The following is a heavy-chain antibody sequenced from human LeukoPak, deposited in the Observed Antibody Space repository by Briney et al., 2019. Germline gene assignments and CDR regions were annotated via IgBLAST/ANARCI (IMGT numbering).Heavy chain of an antibody. V-gene: IGHV4-61*02. CDR3: ARTRLGDGYNSCWFDP. Sequence: SQTLSLTCTVSGGSISSGSYYWSWIRQPAGKGLEWIGRIYTSGSTNYNPSLKSRVTISVDTSKNQFSLKLSSVTAADTAVYYCARTRLGDGYNSCWFDPWGQGTLVTVSS. D-gene: IGHD5-24*01. CDR2: IYTSGST. J-gene: IGHJ5*02. CDR1: GGSISSGSYY.